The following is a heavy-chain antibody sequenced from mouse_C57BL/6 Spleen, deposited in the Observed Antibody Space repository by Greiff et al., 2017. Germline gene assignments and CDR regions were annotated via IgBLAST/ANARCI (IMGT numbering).Heavy chain of an antibody. D-gene: IGHD3-2*02. CDR2: IDPSDSYT. CDR1: GYTFTSYW. J-gene: IGHJ2*01. V-gene: IGHV1-69*01. Sequence: VQLQQPGAELVMPGASVKLSCKASGYTFTSYWMHWVKQRPGQGLEWIGEIDPSDSYTNYNQKFKGKSTLTVDKSSSTAYMQLSSLTSEDSAVYYCARSGYASDYWGQGTTLTVSS. CDR3: ARSGYASDY.